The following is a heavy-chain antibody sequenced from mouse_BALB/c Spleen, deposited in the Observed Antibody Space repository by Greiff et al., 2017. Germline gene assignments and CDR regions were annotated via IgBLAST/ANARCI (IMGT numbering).Heavy chain of an antibody. V-gene: IGHV1-87*01. CDR1: GYTFTSYW. CDR2: IYPGDGDT. Sequence: VQLQQSGAELARPGASVKLSCKASGYTFTSYWMQWVKQRPGQGLEWIGAIYPGDGDTRYTQKFKGKATLTADKSSSTAYMQLSSLASEDSAVYYCASITTDYFDYWGQGTTLTVSS. J-gene: IGHJ2*01. CDR3: ASITTDYFDY. D-gene: IGHD1-1*01.